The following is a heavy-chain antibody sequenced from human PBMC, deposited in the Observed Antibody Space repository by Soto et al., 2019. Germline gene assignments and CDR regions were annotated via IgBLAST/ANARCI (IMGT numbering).Heavy chain of an antibody. CDR1: GYNFNRYW. V-gene: IGHV5-51*01. D-gene: IGHD6-13*01. CDR2: IYPGDSDT. Sequence: GESLKISCKGSGYNFNRYWIGWVRQMPGKGLEWMGVIYPGDSDTRYSPSLQGQVTISADKSSSAAYLQWSSLQASDTATYYCARSLVNGTYEAFDIWAKGQWSPSPQ. CDR3: ARSLVNGTYEAFDI. J-gene: IGHJ3*02.